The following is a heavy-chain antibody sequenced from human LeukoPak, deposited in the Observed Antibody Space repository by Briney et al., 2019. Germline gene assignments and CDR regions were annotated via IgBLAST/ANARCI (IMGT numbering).Heavy chain of an antibody. J-gene: IGHJ6*02. CDR2: ICSDGNIT. Sequence: GGSLRLSCAASGCTFSRYWMHWVRQAPGKGLVWVSRICSDGNITTYADSVKGGFTISRDNAKNTLYLQVNRLRADDTAVYYCAREDTGLAHYGMDVWGQGTTVTVSS. CDR3: AREDTGLAHYGMDV. V-gene: IGHV3-74*01. D-gene: IGHD5-18*01. CDR1: GCTFSRYW.